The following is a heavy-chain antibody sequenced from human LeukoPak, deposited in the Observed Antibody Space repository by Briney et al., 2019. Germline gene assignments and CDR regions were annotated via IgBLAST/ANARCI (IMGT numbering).Heavy chain of an antibody. CDR2: INPNSGGT. CDR1: GYTFTSYD. CDR3: ARDPSTLWELPPLDY. Sequence: GASVKVSCKASGYTFTSYDINWVRQAPGQGLEWMGWINPNSGGTNYAQKFQGRVTMTRDTSISTAYMELSRLRSDDTAVYYCARDPSTLWELPPLDYWGQGTLVTVSS. D-gene: IGHD1-26*01. V-gene: IGHV1-2*02. J-gene: IGHJ4*02.